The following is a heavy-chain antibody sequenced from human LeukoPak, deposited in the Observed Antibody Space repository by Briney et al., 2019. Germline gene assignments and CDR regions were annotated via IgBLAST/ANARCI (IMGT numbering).Heavy chain of an antibody. CDR1: GDSISSGSYY. Sequence: PSETLSLTCTVSGDSISSGSYYWSWIRQPAGTGLEWIGHIYISGSTNYNPSLYSRLTISLDTSKNQFSLKLSSVTAADTAVYYCARDYYVLSNWFDPWGQGTLVTVSS. CDR3: ARDYYVLSNWFDP. V-gene: IGHV4-61*09. J-gene: IGHJ5*02. D-gene: IGHD3-10*02. CDR2: IYISGST.